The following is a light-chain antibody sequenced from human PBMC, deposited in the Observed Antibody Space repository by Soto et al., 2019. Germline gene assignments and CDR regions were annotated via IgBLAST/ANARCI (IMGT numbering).Light chain of an antibody. CDR1: QSVLYNSNNKNY. J-gene: IGKJ4*01. Sequence: DIVMTQSPDSLAVSLGERATINCKSSQSVLYNSNNKNYLAWYQQEPGQPPKLLIYWASTRESGVPDRFSGSGSGTDFTLTISNLQAEDVAVYYCQQYYSIPLTFGGGTKVESK. CDR3: QQYYSIPLT. CDR2: WAS. V-gene: IGKV4-1*01.